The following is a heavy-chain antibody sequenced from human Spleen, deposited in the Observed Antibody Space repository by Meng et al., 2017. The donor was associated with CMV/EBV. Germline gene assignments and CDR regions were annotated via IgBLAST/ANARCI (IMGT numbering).Heavy chain of an antibody. CDR2: INHSGST. CDR1: GGSFSGYY. CDR3: ARGVRGATKMYYFDY. Sequence: SETLSLTCAVYGGSFSGYYWSWIRQPPGKGLEWIGEINHSGSTNYNPSLKSRVTISVDTSKNQFSLKLSSVTAADTAVYYCARGVRGATKMYYFDYWGQGTLVTVSS. J-gene: IGHJ4*02. D-gene: IGHD1-26*01. V-gene: IGHV4-34*01.